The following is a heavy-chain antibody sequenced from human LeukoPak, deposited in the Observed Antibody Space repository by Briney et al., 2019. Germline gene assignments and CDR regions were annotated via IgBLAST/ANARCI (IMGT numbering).Heavy chain of an antibody. CDR1: GGSISSYY. V-gene: IGHV4-59*01. CDR2: IYYSGST. D-gene: IGHD3-10*01. J-gene: IGHJ4*02. CDR3: ARRYGSGSSGTFDY. Sequence: SETLSLTCTVSGGSISSYYWSWVRQPPGKGLEWIAYIYYSGSTNYNPSLKSRVTISVDTSKNQFSLKLSSVTAADTAVYYCARRYGSGSSGTFDYWGQGTLVTVSS.